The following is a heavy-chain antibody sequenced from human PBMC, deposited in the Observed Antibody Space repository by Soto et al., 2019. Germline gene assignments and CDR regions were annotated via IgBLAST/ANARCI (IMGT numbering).Heavy chain of an antibody. V-gene: IGHV4-31*03. Sequence: SETLSLTCTVSGGSISSGGYYWSWIRQHPGKGLEWIGYIYYSGSTYYNPSLKSRVTISVDTSKNQFSLKLSSVTAADTAVYYCARGRMIVVQLYNWFDPWGQGTLVTVS. D-gene: IGHD3-22*01. CDR2: IYYSGST. CDR3: ARGRMIVVQLYNWFDP. J-gene: IGHJ5*02. CDR1: GGSISSGGYY.